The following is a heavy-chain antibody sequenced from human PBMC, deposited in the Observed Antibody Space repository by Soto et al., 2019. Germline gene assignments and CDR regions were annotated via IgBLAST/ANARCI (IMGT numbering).Heavy chain of an antibody. CDR2: IDPSDSYT. CDR1: GYSFTSYW. V-gene: IGHV5-10-1*01. CDR3: ARTYCTNGVCYDFAY. Sequence: PGESLKISCKGSGYSFTSYWISWVRQMPGKGLEWMGRIDPSDSYTNYSPSFQGHVTISADKSISTAYLQWSSLKASDTAMYYCARTYCTNGVCYDFAYWGQGTLVTVSS. J-gene: IGHJ4*02. D-gene: IGHD2-8*01.